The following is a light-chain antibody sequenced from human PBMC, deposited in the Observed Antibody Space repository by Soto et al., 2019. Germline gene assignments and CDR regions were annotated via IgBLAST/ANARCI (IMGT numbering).Light chain of an antibody. CDR1: QSISSW. V-gene: IGKV1-5*03. CDR2: KAS. CDR3: QQHKSDPWT. Sequence: DIQMTQSPSTLSASVGDRVTITCRASQSISSWLAWYQQKPGKAPKLLIYKASSLESRVPSRFSGSGSGTEFNLTISSLQPDDFATYYCQQHKSDPWTFGQGTKVEIK. J-gene: IGKJ1*01.